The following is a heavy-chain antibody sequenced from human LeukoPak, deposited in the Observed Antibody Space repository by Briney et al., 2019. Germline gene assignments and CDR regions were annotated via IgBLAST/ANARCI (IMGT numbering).Heavy chain of an antibody. Sequence: GGSLRLSCAASGFTFSSFEMNWVRQAPGKGLEWVSYISGSGSTVSYADSVKGRFTISRDNAKNSLYLQMNSLRAEDTAVYFCVRGDWYFESWGQGTLVTVSS. V-gene: IGHV3-48*03. J-gene: IGHJ4*02. D-gene: IGHD2-21*02. CDR3: VRGDWYFES. CDR1: GFTFSSFE. CDR2: ISGSGSTV.